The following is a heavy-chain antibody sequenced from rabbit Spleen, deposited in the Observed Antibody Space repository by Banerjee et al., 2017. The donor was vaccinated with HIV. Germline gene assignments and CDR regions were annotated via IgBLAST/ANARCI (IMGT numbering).Heavy chain of an antibody. Sequence: QQLVESGGGLVKPGASLTLTCKASGFSFSSGYDMCWVRQAPGKGLEWIACIYNGSFDSTVYASWAKGRFTISRTSSTTVTLQVTSLTAADTATYFCARGSATMTMVITGYYFNLWGPGTLVTVS. V-gene: IGHV1S40*01. CDR1: GFSFSSGYD. J-gene: IGHJ4*01. D-gene: IGHD2-1*01. CDR3: ARGSATMTMVITGYYFNL. CDR2: IYNGSFDST.